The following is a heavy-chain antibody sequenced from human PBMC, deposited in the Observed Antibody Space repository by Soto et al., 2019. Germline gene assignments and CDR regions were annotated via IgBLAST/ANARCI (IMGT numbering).Heavy chain of an antibody. CDR1: GGSVSSRSYF. V-gene: IGHV4-39*01. Sequence: SETLSLTCTVPGGSVSSRSYFWGWIRQPPGKGLEWIGTIYYNGSTYYNPSLKSRVTLSVDTSKNQFSLKLTSVTASDTAVYYCARSARRGPPFDYWGQGTLVTVSS. J-gene: IGHJ4*02. CDR2: IYYNGST. CDR3: ARSARRGPPFDY. D-gene: IGHD3-10*01.